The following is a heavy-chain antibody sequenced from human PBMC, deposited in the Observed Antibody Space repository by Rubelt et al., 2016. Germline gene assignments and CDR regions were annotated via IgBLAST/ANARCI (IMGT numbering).Heavy chain of an antibody. Sequence: QVQLQESGPGLVKPSETLSLTCTVSGGSINRNYWSWVRQPPGKGLEWIGEVDHSGSTKYNPSLKSRVTISVDTAKNQFSRGLRSVTAADTAIDYCARHTTILTGFFDPWGRGTLVTVSS. D-gene: IGHD1-1*01. CDR3: ARHTTILTGFFDP. CDR2: VDHSGST. V-gene: IGHV4-59*08. J-gene: IGHJ5*02. CDR1: GGSINRNY.